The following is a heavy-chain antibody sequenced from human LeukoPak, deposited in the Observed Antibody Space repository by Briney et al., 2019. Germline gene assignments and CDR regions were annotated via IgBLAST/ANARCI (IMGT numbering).Heavy chain of an antibody. CDR1: GFTFSSYE. D-gene: IGHD6-19*01. Sequence: GGSLRLSCAASGFTFSSYEMNWVRQAPGKGSEWVSYISSSGGTIYYADSVKGRFSISRDNGKNSMYLQMNSLRAEDTAVYHCARQYGSGWDLFDYWGQGTLVTVST. J-gene: IGHJ4*02. CDR2: ISSSGGTI. CDR3: ARQYGSGWDLFDY. V-gene: IGHV3-48*03.